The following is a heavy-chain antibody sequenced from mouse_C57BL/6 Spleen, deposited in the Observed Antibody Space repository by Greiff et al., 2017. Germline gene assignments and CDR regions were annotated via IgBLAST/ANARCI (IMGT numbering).Heavy chain of an antibody. D-gene: IGHD1-1*01. J-gene: IGHJ2*01. CDR3: AREDYGSSYGGVFDY. V-gene: IGHV1-18*01. CDR1: GYTFTDYN. Sequence: VQLQQSGPELVKPGASVKIPCKASGYTFTDYNMDWVKQSHGKSLEWIGDINPNNGGTIYNQKFKGKATLTVDKSSSTAYMELRSLTSEDTAVYYCAREDYGSSYGGVFDYWGQGTTLTVSS. CDR2: INPNNGGT.